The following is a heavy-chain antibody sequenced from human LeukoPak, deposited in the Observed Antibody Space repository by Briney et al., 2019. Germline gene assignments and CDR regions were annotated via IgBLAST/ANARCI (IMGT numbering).Heavy chain of an antibody. J-gene: IGHJ4*02. V-gene: IGHV3-48*04. CDR1: GFTFSSYW. D-gene: IGHD3-22*01. CDR2: VSNSGSTI. CDR3: ARDWHYYDSTLHFDY. Sequence: GGSLRLSCAASGFTFSSYWMSWVRQAPGKGLEWVSYVSNSGSTIYYADSVKGRFTISRDNAKNSLSLQMDSLRAEDTAVYYCARDWHYYDSTLHFDYWGQGTLVTVSS.